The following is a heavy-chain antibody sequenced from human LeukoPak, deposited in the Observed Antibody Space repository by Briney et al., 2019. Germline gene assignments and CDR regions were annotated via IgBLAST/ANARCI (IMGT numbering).Heavy chain of an antibody. CDR2: IYYSGST. CDR3: ARESPTDIVATEKNNYAMDV. V-gene: IGHV4-39*07. CDR1: GGSISSSSYY. D-gene: IGHD5-12*01. J-gene: IGHJ6*02. Sequence: NPSETLSLTCTVSGGSISSSSYYWGWIRQPPGKGLEWIGSIYYSGSTYYNPSLKSRVTISVDTSKNQFSLKLSSVTAADTAVYYCARESPTDIVATEKNNYAMDVWGQGTTVTVSS.